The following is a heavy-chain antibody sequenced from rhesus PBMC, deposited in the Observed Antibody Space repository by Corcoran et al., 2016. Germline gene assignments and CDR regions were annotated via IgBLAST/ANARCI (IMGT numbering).Heavy chain of an antibody. J-gene: IGHJ4*01. CDR2: ISWSGGSP. CDR3: ARDLEGLADY. Sequence: EVQLVESGGGVVQPGGSLRLSCAASGFTFDDYAMHWVRQASGKGLEWVSGISWSGGSPYYADAVKGQFTISRDNAKNSLYLQMGSLRAEDTALYYCARDLEGLADYWGQGVLVTVSS. CDR1: GFTFDDYA. V-gene: IGHV3-201*01.